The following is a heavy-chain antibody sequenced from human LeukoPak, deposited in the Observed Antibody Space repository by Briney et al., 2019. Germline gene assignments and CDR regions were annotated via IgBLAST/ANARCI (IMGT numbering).Heavy chain of an antibody. CDR3: ARESVRGVDTTMVHYFDY. CDR2: IYYSGNT. CDR1: GGSISSYY. J-gene: IGHJ4*02. Sequence: PSETLSLTCTVSGGSISSYYWSWIRQPPGKGLEWIGYIYYSGNTNYNPSLKSRVTISVDTSNNQFSLKLSSVTAADTAVYFCARESVRGVDTTMVHYFDYWGQGILVTVS. V-gene: IGHV4-59*01. D-gene: IGHD5-18*01.